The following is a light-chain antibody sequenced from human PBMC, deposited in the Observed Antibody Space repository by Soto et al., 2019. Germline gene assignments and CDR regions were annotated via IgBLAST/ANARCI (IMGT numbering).Light chain of an antibody. J-gene: IGKJ1*01. CDR1: QDINTY. Sequence: DVQLTQSPSFLSASVGDRVTITCRASQDINTYLAWYQQEPGKAPKLLIYSASTLQSGVPSRFRGSRSGTEFTLTISSLRPEDFATYYCQRLDSYPRTFGPGTKVEIK. CDR2: SAS. V-gene: IGKV1-9*01. CDR3: QRLDSYPRT.